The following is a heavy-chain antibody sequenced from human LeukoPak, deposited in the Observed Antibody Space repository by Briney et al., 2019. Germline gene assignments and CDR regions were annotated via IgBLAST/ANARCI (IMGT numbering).Heavy chain of an antibody. CDR3: ATGGDYFDY. V-gene: IGHV1-69*13. Sequence: SVKVSCKASGGTLSSYAISWVRQAPRQGLEGMGGVIPIFGTANYAQKFQGRVTITADESTSTAYMELSSLRSEDTAVYYCATGGDYFDYWGQGTLVTVSS. CDR1: GGTLSSYA. CDR2: VIPIFGTA. D-gene: IGHD2-21*01. J-gene: IGHJ4*02.